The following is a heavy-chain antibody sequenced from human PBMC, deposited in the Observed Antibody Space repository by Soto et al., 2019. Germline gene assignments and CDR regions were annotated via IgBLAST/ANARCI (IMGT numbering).Heavy chain of an antibody. D-gene: IGHD1-1*01. Sequence: QLQLQESGSALVRPSQTLSLTCAVSGGSISSGGYSWNCIRQPPGKGLEWIGYIYHSGSTLYNPSLKSRVTISVDKSKNQFSLKLSSVTAADTAVYYCARDQLEGNWFDPWGQGTLVTVSS. CDR1: GGSISSGGYS. CDR2: IYHSGST. V-gene: IGHV4-30-2*01. J-gene: IGHJ5*02. CDR3: ARDQLEGNWFDP.